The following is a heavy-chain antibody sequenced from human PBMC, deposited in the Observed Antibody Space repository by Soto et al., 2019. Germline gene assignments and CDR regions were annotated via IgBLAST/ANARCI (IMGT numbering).Heavy chain of an antibody. D-gene: IGHD3-22*01. CDR1: GFTFSSYW. Sequence: EVPLVESGGGLVQPGGSLRLSCAASGFTFSSYWMHWVRQAPGKGLVWVSRISGDGSSTTYADSVKGRFIISSDNAKNTVYLQMNSLRAEDTAVYYCTRPRYDGSGTPFDHWGQGTLVTVSS. V-gene: IGHV3-74*01. J-gene: IGHJ4*02. CDR3: TRPRYDGSGTPFDH. CDR2: ISGDGSST.